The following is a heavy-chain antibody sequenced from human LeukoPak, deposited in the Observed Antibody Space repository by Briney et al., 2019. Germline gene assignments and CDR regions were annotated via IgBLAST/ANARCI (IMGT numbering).Heavy chain of an antibody. J-gene: IGHJ6*03. CDR1: GFTFSDST. CDR3: ARGLAARGATMDV. V-gene: IGHV3-74*01. CDR2: INGDGSST. D-gene: IGHD5-12*01. Sequence: PGGSLRLSCAASGFTFSDSTMNWVRQAPGKGLVWVSRINGDGSSTTYADSVKGRFTISRDNAKNTLYLQMNSLRAEDTAVYYCARGLAARGATMDVWGKGTTVTVSS.